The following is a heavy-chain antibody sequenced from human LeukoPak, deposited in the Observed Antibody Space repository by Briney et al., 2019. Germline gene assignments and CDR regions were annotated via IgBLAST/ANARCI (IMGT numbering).Heavy chain of an antibody. CDR3: ARTRGSHIDY. D-gene: IGHD3-16*01. CDR2: IYYSGST. J-gene: IGHJ4*02. CDR1: GGSISSSSYY. V-gene: IGHV4-39*01. Sequence: PSETLSLTCTVSGGSISSSSYYWGWIRQPPGKGLEWIGSIYYSGSTYYNPSLKSRVTMSVDTSKNQFSLKLSSVTAADTAVYYCARTRGSHIDYWGQGTLVTVSS.